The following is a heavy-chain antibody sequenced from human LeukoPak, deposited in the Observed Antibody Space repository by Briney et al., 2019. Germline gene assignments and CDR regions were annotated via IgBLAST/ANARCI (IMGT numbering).Heavy chain of an antibody. CDR1: GFTFNSYD. D-gene: IGHD3-22*01. CDR2: ISGSGGSK. V-gene: IGHV3-23*01. Sequence: GGSLRLSCAASGFTFNSYDMSWLRQAPGKGLEWLSAISGSGGSKYYADSVKGRFTISRDNSKNTLYLQMHSLRAEDTAVYYCANAIYDSSGYYYSFDYWGQGTLVTVSS. CDR3: ANAIYDSSGYYYSFDY. J-gene: IGHJ4*02.